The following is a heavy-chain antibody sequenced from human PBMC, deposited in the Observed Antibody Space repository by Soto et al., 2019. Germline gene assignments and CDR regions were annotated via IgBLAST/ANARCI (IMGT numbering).Heavy chain of an antibody. Sequence: SETLSLTCAVYGGSFSGYYWSWIRQPPGKGLEWIGVINHSGSTNYNPSLKSRVTISVDTSKNQFSLKLSSVTAADTAVYYCARIHDFWSGSTPFDYWGQGTLVTVSS. CDR1: GGSFSGYY. J-gene: IGHJ4*02. CDR3: ARIHDFWSGSTPFDY. CDR2: INHSGST. D-gene: IGHD3-3*01. V-gene: IGHV4-34*01.